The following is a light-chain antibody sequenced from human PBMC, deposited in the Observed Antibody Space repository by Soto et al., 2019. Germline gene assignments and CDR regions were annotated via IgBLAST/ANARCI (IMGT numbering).Light chain of an antibody. CDR1: QSIGDT. J-gene: IGKJ4*01. Sequence: EIVMTQSPATLSVSPGGRATLSCRASQSIGDTLAWYQQKPGQAPRLVIHGASSRVTGLPARFSGSGSGTDFTLSISSLQSEDFAVYYCQQYRDSPRTFGRGTKADIK. V-gene: IGKV3-15*01. CDR2: GAS. CDR3: QQYRDSPRT.